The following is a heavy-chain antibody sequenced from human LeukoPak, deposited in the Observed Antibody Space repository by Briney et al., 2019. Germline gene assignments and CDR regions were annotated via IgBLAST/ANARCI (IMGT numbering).Heavy chain of an antibody. D-gene: IGHD1-26*01. V-gene: IGHV4-31*03. J-gene: IGHJ6*02. Sequence: SQTLSLTCTVSGGSISSGGYYWSWLRQHPGKGLEWIGYIYYSGSTYYNPSLKSRVTISVDTCKNQFSLKLSSVTAADTAVYYCARGGYYYYYGMDVWGQGTTVTVSS. CDR2: IYYSGST. CDR3: ARGGYYYYYGMDV. CDR1: GGSISSGGYY.